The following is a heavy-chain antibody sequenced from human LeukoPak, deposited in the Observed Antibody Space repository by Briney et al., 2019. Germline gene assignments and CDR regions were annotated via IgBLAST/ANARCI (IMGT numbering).Heavy chain of an antibody. J-gene: IGHJ4*02. CDR2: VNLDGRST. CDR1: GFTFGSYW. D-gene: IGHD6-19*01. Sequence: AGSLRLSCAASGFTFGSYWMHWVRQVPGKGLMWVARVNLDGRSTSYAESVKGRFTISRDNGKFTVYLQMNSLVVEDTAVYYCVRDPPSSGWSFDYWGQGGLVTVSS. V-gene: IGHV3-74*01. CDR3: VRDPPSSGWSFDY.